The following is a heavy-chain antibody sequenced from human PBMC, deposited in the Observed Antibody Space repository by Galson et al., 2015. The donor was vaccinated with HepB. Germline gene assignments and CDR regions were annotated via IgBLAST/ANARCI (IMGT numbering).Heavy chain of an antibody. CDR1: GFTFSSYW. CDR2: IKQDGSEK. V-gene: IGHV3-7*01. J-gene: IGHJ5*02. Sequence: SLRLSCAASGFTFSSYWMSWVRQAPGKGLEWVANIKQDGSEKYYVDSVKGRFTISRDNAKNSLYLQMNSLRAEDTAVYYCARDARRDYYDSSGEFDPWGQGTLVTVSS. CDR3: ARDARRDYYDSSGEFDP. D-gene: IGHD3-22*01.